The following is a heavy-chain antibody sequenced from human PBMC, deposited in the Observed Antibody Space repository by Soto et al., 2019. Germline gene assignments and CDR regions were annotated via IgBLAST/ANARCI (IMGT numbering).Heavy chain of an antibody. D-gene: IGHD6-13*01. Sequence: GGSLRLSCAASGFTFSNAWMSWVRQAPGKGLEWVGRIKSKTDGGTTDYAAPVKGRFTISRDDSKNTLYLQMNSLKTENPAVYSCTATMGYSSLDYWGQGTLVTVSS. CDR2: IKSKTDGGTT. CDR1: GFTFSNAW. V-gene: IGHV3-15*01. CDR3: TATMGYSSLDY. J-gene: IGHJ4*02.